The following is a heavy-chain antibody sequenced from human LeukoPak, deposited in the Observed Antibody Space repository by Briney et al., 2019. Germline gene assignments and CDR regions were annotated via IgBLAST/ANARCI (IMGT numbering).Heavy chain of an antibody. Sequence: PGGSLRLSCAGSGFTVSSNYMSWVRQAPGKGLEWVSYISSSGSSIYYADSVKGRFTISRDNAKNSLCLQMNSLRAEDTAVYYCARQYYYDTSGYDAFDIWGQGTMVTVSS. J-gene: IGHJ3*02. CDR1: GFTVSSNY. D-gene: IGHD3-22*01. CDR3: ARQYYYDTSGYDAFDI. CDR2: ISSSGSSI. V-gene: IGHV3-11*04.